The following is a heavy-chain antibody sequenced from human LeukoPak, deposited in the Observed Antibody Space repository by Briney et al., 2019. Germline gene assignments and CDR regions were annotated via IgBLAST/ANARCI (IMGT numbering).Heavy chain of an antibody. V-gene: IGHV1-2*02. Sequence: GASVKVSCKASGYAFTGYYMHWVRQAPGQGLEWMGWINPNSGDTKDAQKFQGRVTMTRDTSISTAYMDLSRLRSDDTAVYYCATQRGSYLWGTDFDYWGQGTLVTVSS. CDR1: GYAFTGYY. CDR2: INPNSGDT. J-gene: IGHJ4*02. CDR3: ATQRGSYLWGTDFDY. D-gene: IGHD3-16*01.